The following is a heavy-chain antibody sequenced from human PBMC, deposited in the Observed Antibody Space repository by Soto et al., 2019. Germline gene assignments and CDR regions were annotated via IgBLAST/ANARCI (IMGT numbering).Heavy chain of an antibody. CDR3: ARDYPYVSGSYYMYYFDY. D-gene: IGHD3-10*01. J-gene: IGHJ4*02. CDR2: ISAYNGDT. Sequence: EASVKVSCKASGYSFTSNGISWVRQAPGQGLEWMGWISAYNGDTKYAQKIQGRVTMTTDTSTSTAYMELRSLRSDDTAVYYCARDYPYVSGSYYMYYFDYWGQGTLVTVSS. CDR1: GYSFTSNG. V-gene: IGHV1-18*01.